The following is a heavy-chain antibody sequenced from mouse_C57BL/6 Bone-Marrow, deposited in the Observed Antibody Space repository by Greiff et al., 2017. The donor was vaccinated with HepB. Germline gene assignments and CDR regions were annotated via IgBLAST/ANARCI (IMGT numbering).Heavy chain of an antibody. CDR2: IRSKSNNYAT. CDR3: VRHEPSDGYLFAY. Sequence: EVKLQESGGGLVQPKGSLKLSCAASGFSFNTYAMNWVRQAPGKGLEWVARIRSKSNNYATYYADSVKDRLTISRDDSESMLYLQMNNLTTEDTAMYYCVRHEPSDGYLFAYWGQGTLVTVSA. J-gene: IGHJ3*01. CDR1: GFSFNTYA. V-gene: IGHV10-1*01. D-gene: IGHD2-3*01.